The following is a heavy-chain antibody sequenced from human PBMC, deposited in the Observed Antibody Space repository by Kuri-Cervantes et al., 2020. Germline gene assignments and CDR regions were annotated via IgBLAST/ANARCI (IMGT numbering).Heavy chain of an antibody. CDR2: IIPIFGTA. Sequence: SVKVSCRASGGTFSSYAISWVRQAPGQGLEWMGGIIPIFGTANYAQKFQGRVTMTRDTSISTAYMELSRLGSDDTAVYYCARDLPAMASTSNRKRWFDPWGQGTLVTVSS. D-gene: IGHD5-18*01. CDR1: GGTFSSYA. V-gene: IGHV1-69*05. J-gene: IGHJ5*02. CDR3: ARDLPAMASTSNRKRWFDP.